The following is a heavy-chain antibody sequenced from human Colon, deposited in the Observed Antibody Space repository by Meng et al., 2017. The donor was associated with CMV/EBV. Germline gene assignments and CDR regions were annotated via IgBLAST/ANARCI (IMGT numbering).Heavy chain of an antibody. V-gene: IGHV4-38-2*02. CDR1: GYYIKAGYF. Sequence: GSLRLSCSVSGYYIKAGYFWGWIRQPPGKGLGWIGTIYQTGSTYYKPSLKSRVTISVDTSTNQFSLKMTSVTATDTAVYYCARAFRGGYRSRDSFDLWGEGTVVTVSS. CDR2: IYQTGST. J-gene: IGHJ3*01. CDR3: ARAFRGGYRSRDSFDL. D-gene: IGHD1-26*01.